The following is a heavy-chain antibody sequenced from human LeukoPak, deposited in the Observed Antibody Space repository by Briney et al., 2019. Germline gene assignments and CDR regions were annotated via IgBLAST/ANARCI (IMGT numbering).Heavy chain of an antibody. Sequence: GESLKISCKGSGYSFTSYWIGWVRQMPGKGLEWMGIIYPGDSDTRYSPSFQGQVTISADKSISTAYLQWSSLKASDTAMYYCARHDWLGSGGSPGAYGMDVWGQGTTVTVSS. CDR2: IYPGDSDT. J-gene: IGHJ6*02. V-gene: IGHV5-51*01. D-gene: IGHD2-15*01. CDR1: GYSFTSYW. CDR3: ARHDWLGSGGSPGAYGMDV.